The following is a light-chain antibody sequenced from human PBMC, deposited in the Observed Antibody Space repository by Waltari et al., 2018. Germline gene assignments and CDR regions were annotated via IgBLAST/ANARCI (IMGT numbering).Light chain of an antibody. CDR3: HQRSNWPPFT. CDR1: QSVGSS. Sequence: EIVLTQSPGTLSLSPGESATLPCRASQSVGSSLAWYQQKPGQSPRLLIHDASNRATGIPARFSGSGSGTDFTLTISSLEPDDFAVYYCHQRSNWPPFTFGPGTTVDLK. J-gene: IGKJ3*01. V-gene: IGKV3-11*01. CDR2: DAS.